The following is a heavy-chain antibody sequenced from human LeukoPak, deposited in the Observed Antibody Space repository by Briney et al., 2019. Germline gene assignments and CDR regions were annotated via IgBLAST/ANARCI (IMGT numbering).Heavy chain of an antibody. J-gene: IGHJ6*02. CDR1: GFTFSSYW. Sequence: GGSLRLSCAASGFTFSSYWMSWVRQAPGKGLEWVANIKQDGSEKYYVDSVKGRFTISRDNAKSSLYLQMNSLRAEDTAVYYCARDLRIAVAGTHYYFYYGMDVWGQGTTVTVSS. D-gene: IGHD6-19*01. CDR3: ARDLRIAVAGTHYYFYYGMDV. V-gene: IGHV3-7*01. CDR2: IKQDGSEK.